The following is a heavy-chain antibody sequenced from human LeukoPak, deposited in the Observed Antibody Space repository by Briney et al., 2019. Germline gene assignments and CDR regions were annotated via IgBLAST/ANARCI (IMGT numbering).Heavy chain of an antibody. Sequence: GASVKVSCKASGYTFTGYYMHWVRQAPGQGLEWMGWINPNSGGTNYAQKFQGRVTMTRDTSISTAYMELSRLRSDDTAVYYRAREGIAAAESWFDPWGQGTLVTVSS. CDR3: AREGIAAAESWFDP. V-gene: IGHV1-2*02. J-gene: IGHJ5*02. CDR2: INPNSGGT. D-gene: IGHD6-13*01. CDR1: GYTFTGYY.